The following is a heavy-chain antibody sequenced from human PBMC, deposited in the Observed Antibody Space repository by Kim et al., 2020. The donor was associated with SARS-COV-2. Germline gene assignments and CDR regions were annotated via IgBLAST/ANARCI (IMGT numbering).Heavy chain of an antibody. J-gene: IGHJ1*01. V-gene: IGHV5-51*01. D-gene: IGHD3-22*01. CDR3: ATQPYYYDSSGAEYFHH. CDR1: GYSFTTYW. CDR2: FYPGASDT. Sequence: GESLKISCKGSGYSFTTYWIGWVRQMPGKGLEWMGIFYPGASDTRYSPSFQGQVTISADKSISTAYLQWSSLKASDTAMYYCATQPYYYDSSGAEYFHHWGQGTLVTVSS.